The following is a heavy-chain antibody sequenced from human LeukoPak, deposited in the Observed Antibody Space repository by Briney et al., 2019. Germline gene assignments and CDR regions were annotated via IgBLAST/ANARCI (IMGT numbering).Heavy chain of an antibody. CDR3: PAEDGIRYFDWLAY. CDR1: GYTFTGYY. CDR2: INPNSGGT. V-gene: IGHV1-2*02. D-gene: IGHD3-9*01. Sequence: ASLKDSCKASGYTFTGYYMHWLRHAPGQVLDRMAWINPNSGGTNYAQKFQGRVTMTRDTSISTAYMELSRLRSDDTAVYFFPAEDGIRYFDWLAYWGQGTLVTVSS. J-gene: IGHJ4*02.